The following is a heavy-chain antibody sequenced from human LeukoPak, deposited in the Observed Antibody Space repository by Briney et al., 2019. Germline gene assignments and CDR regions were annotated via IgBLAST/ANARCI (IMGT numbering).Heavy chain of an antibody. V-gene: IGHV5-51*01. CDR2: IYPGDSDT. Sequence: GESLQISCQGSGYSFTSYWIGWVRQMPGKGLEWMGIIYPGDSDTRYSPSFQGQVTISADKSISTAYLQWSSLKASDTAMYYCARQGTYYYDSSGYYYGDYWGQGTLVTVSS. CDR3: ARQGTYYYDSSGYYYGDY. CDR1: GYSFTSYW. D-gene: IGHD3-22*01. J-gene: IGHJ4*02.